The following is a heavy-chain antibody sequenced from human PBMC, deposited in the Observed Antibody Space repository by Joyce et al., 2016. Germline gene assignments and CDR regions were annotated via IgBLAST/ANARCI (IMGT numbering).Heavy chain of an antibody. CDR2: IFYTGST. Sequence: QVQLQESGPGLVKPSQTLSLTCTVSGGSISRGDSYWSWIRRPPGKGLQWLGYIFYTGSTYCNPSLKSRVTISVDTSNNQFSLNLTSVTAADTAVYYCARDRRDRPYENAFDIWGQGTVVTVSS. D-gene: IGHD5-24*01. V-gene: IGHV4-30-4*01. CDR1: GGSISRGDSY. CDR3: ARDRRDRPYENAFDI. J-gene: IGHJ3*02.